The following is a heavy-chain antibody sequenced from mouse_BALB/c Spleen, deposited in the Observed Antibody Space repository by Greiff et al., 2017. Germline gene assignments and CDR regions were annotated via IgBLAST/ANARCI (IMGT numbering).Heavy chain of an antibody. Sequence: EVQLVESGGGLVQPGGSLKLSCAASGFTFSSYTMSWVRQTPEKRLEWVAYISNGGGSTYYPDTVKGRFTISRDNAKNTLYLQMSSLKSEDTAMYYCARQRGNGYFDVGGAGTTVTVSS. CDR3: ARQRGNGYFDV. V-gene: IGHV5-12-2*01. J-gene: IGHJ1*01. CDR2: ISNGGGST. D-gene: IGHD2-1*01. CDR1: GFTFSSYT.